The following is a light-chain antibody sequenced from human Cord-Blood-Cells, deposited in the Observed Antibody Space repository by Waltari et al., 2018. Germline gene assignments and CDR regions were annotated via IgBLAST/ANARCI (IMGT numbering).Light chain of an antibody. CDR3: SSYTSSSTLYV. CDR1: SSDVGGYNY. CDR2: EVS. V-gene: IGLV2-14*01. Sequence: QSALTQPASVSGSPGQSITISCTATSSDVGGYNYVPWYQQHPGKAPKLMIYEVSNRPSGVSNRFSGSKSGNTASLTISGLQAEDEADYYCSSYTSSSTLYVFGTGTKVTVL. J-gene: IGLJ1*01.